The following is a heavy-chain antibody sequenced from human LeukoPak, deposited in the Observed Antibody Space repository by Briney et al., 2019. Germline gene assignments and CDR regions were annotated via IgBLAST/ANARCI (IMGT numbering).Heavy chain of an antibody. J-gene: IGHJ4*02. CDR3: AKVAWYGDYFGYFDY. V-gene: IGHV3-9*01. D-gene: IGHD4-17*01. Sequence: GRSLRLSCAASGFTFKDYAMHWVRQVPGQGLEWVSGISWDSRSRGYADSVKVPFTVVSDNAEHSLYLQMNSRRSADTALYYCAKVAWYGDYFGYFDYWGQGTLVTVSS. CDR1: GFTFKDYA. CDR2: ISWDSRSR.